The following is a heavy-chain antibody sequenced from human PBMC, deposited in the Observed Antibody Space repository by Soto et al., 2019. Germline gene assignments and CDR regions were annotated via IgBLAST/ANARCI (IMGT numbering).Heavy chain of an antibody. J-gene: IGHJ4*02. CDR2: ISSSGSTI. Sequence: GGSLRLSCAASGFTFSDYYVSWIRQAPGKGLEWVSYISSSGSTIYYADSVKGRFTISRDNAKNTLYLQMNSLRAEDTAVYYCAREWGYCSGGSCYSGEFFDYWGQGTLVTVSS. V-gene: IGHV3-11*04. CDR3: AREWGYCSGGSCYSGEFFDY. D-gene: IGHD2-15*01. CDR1: GFTFSDYY.